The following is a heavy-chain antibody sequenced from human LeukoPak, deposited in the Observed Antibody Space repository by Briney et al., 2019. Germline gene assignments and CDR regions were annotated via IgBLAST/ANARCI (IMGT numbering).Heavy chain of an antibody. CDR1: GYTFTCYY. J-gene: IGHJ4*02. CDR2: INPNSGGT. Sequence: ASVKVSCKASGYTFTCYYMHWVRQAPGQGLEWMGWINPNSGGTNYAQKFQGRVTMTRDTSISTAYMELSRLRSDDTAVYYCARTPITIFGVVPYYFDYWGQGTLVTVSS. CDR3: ARTPITIFGVVPYYFDY. D-gene: IGHD3-3*01. V-gene: IGHV1-2*02.